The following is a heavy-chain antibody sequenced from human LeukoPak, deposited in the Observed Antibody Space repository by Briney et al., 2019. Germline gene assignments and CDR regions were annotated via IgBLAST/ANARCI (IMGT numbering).Heavy chain of an antibody. CDR2: ISWNSGSI. CDR1: GFTFDDYA. Sequence: GRSLRLSCAASGFTFDDYAMHWVRQAPGKGLEWVSGISWNSGSIGYADSVKGRFTISRDNAKNSLYLQMNSLRAEDTALYYCAKDAVGATDYYYYYMNVWGKGPRSPSP. J-gene: IGHJ6*03. CDR3: AKDAVGATDYYYYYMNV. V-gene: IGHV3-9*01. D-gene: IGHD1-26*01.